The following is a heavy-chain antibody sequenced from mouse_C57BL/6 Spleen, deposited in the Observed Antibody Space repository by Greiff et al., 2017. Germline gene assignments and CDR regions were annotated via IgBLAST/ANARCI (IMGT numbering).Heavy chain of an antibody. D-gene: IGHD2-1*01. J-gene: IGHJ1*03. CDR1: GYTFTSYW. V-gene: IGHV1-53*01. CDR3: ARGGLNYGTRGWYCDV. Sequence: VQLQQPGTELVKPGASVKLSCKASGYTFTSYWMHWVKQRPGQGLEWIGNINPSNGGTNYNEKFKSKATLTVDKSSSTAYMQLSSLTSEDSAVYYCARGGLNYGTRGWYCDVWGTGTTVTVSS. CDR2: INPSNGGT.